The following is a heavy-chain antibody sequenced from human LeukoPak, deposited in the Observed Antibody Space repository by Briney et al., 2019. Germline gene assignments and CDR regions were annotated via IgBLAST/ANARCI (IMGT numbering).Heavy chain of an antibody. V-gene: IGHV3-23*01. CDR1: GSTFSSYA. CDR3: ANTHSDWYNLDNDY. CDR2: ISGSGGST. Sequence: QAGGSLRLSCAASGSTFSSYAMSWVRQAPGKGLEWVSAISGSGGSTYYADSVKGRFTISRDNSKNTLYLQMNSLRAEDTAVYYCANTHSDWYNLDNDYWGQGTLVTVSS. J-gene: IGHJ4*02. D-gene: IGHD6-19*01.